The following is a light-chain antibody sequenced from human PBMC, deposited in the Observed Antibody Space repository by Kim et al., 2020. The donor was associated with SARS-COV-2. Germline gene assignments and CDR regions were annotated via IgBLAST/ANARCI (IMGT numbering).Light chain of an antibody. J-gene: IGLJ3*02. CDR3: AAWDDSLNGLWV. Sequence: QRGTISCSGSSSNIGSNTVNCYQQLPGTAPKLLIYSNNQRPSGVPDRFSGSKSGASASLAISGLQSEDEADYYCAAWDDSLNGLWVFGGGTQLTVL. CDR2: SNN. V-gene: IGLV1-44*01. CDR1: SSNIGSNT.